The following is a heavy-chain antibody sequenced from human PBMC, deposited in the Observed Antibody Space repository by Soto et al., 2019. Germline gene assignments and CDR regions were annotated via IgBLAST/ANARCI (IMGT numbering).Heavy chain of an antibody. V-gene: IGHV3-23*01. D-gene: IGHD3-10*01. J-gene: IGHJ4*02. CDR3: AKKVNSGPGSQYFDY. Sequence: GGSLRLSCAASGFTFSSYSMSWVRQAPGKGLEWVSGFRTSGDGGTTYSADSVKGRFTISRDNSKNMLFLQMNSLRAEDTAIYYCAKKVNSGPGSQYFDYWGQGTLVTVSS. CDR1: GFTFSSYS. CDR2: FRTSGDGGTT.